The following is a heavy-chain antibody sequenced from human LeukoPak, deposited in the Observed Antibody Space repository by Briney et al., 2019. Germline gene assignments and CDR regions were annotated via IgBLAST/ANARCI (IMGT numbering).Heavy chain of an antibody. CDR1: EFIVSINY. CDR3: ARGPGSYNWYIDL. D-gene: IGHD3-10*01. V-gene: IGHV3-66*01. J-gene: IGHJ2*01. CDR2: IYSRGDT. Sequence: GGSLRLSCAASEFIVSINYMTWVRQAPGKGLEWVSLIYSRGDTKYADSVKGRFTISRDNAKNSLYLQMNSLRAEDTAVYYCARGPGSYNWYIDLWGRGTLVTVSS.